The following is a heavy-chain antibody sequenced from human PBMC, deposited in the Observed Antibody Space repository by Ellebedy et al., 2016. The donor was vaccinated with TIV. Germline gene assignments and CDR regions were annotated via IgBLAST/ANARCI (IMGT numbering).Heavy chain of an antibody. D-gene: IGHD1-26*01. J-gene: IGHJ4*02. Sequence: ASVKVSCKASGYTFTSYGIIWVRQAPGQGLEWMGWISGYNGATNYARNLQDRVTMTTETSTNTAYMELRSLRSDDTAVYYCVRGEHHGNNAAPPHYWGQGTLVTVSS. CDR2: ISGYNGAT. V-gene: IGHV1-18*04. CDR3: VRGEHHGNNAAPPHY. CDR1: GYTFTSYG.